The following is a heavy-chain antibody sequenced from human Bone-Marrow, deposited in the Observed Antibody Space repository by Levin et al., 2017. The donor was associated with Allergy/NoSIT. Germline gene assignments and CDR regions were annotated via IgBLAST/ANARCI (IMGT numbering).Heavy chain of an antibody. Sequence: AASVKVSCKVSGGTFSNSAFNWVRQAPGQGLEWMGGIIPFFGSANYPQKFQGRVTISAEESASTISMEVSSLRSEDTAMYFCARGPPTGYGMDVWGQGTTVTVSS. V-gene: IGHV1-69*13. CDR3: ARGPPTGYGMDV. CDR1: GGTFSNSA. J-gene: IGHJ6*02. CDR2: IIPFFGSA.